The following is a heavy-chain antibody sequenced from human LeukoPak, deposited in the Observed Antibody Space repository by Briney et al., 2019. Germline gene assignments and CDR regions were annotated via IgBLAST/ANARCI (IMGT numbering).Heavy chain of an antibody. Sequence: SETLSLTCTVSGYSISSGYYWSWIRQPAGKGLEWIGRIYTSGSTNYNPSLKSRVTMSVDTSKNQFSLKLSSVTAADTAVYYCARDPGYYGSGTRGAFDIWGQGTMVTVSS. CDR3: ARDPGYYGSGTRGAFDI. CDR1: GYSISSGYY. D-gene: IGHD3-10*01. J-gene: IGHJ3*02. V-gene: IGHV4-4*07. CDR2: IYTSGST.